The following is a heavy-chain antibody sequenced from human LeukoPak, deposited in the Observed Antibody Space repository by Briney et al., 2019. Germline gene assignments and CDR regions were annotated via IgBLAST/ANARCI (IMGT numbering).Heavy chain of an antibody. CDR3: ARDRASSGYLIPTY. J-gene: IGHJ4*02. Sequence: SETLSLTCTVSGGSISSYYGSWIRQPAGKGLEWIGRIYTSGSTNYNPSLKSRVTMSVDTSKNQFSLKLSSVTAADTAVYYCARDRASSGYLIPTYWGQGTLVTGSS. V-gene: IGHV4-4*07. D-gene: IGHD3-22*01. CDR2: IYTSGST. CDR1: GGSISSYY.